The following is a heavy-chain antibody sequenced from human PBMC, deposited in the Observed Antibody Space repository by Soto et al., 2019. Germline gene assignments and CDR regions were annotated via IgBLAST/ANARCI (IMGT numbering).Heavy chain of an antibody. CDR2: IYPSDSYT. CDR1: GYSFTSYW. V-gene: IGHV5-10-1*01. D-gene: IGHD6-13*01. Sequence: PGESLKISCKGSGYSFTSYWISWVRQMPGKGLEWMGRIYPSDSYTNYSPSFQGHVTISADKSISTAYLQWSSLKASDTAMYYCARLAAAGPPRYYYGMDVWGQGTTVTVSS. J-gene: IGHJ6*02. CDR3: ARLAAAGPPRYYYGMDV.